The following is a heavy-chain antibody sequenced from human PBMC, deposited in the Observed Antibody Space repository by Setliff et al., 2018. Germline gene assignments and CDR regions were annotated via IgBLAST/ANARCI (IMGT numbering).Heavy chain of an antibody. CDR3: ARLPGYCNGGNCYGYYTFDI. V-gene: IGHV4-39*01. D-gene: IGHD2-15*01. CDR2: ISSSGAT. CDR1: DDSFYSDYYF. Sequence: KASETLSLTCSVSDDSFYSDYYFWGWIRQPPGKGLEWIATISSSGATNYNSSLKSRVTLSRDVAKNQFSLKLSSVTAADTAVYYCARLPGYCNGGNCYGYYTFDIWGQGTMVTVSS. J-gene: IGHJ3*02.